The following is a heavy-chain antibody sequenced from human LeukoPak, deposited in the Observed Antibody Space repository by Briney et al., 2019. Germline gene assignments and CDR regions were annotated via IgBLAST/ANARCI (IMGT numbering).Heavy chain of an antibody. CDR1: GFTVSSNY. D-gene: IGHD4-17*01. CDR3: ARERTTVTTPGWFDP. V-gene: IGHV3-66*01. Sequence: GGSLRLSCAASGFTVSSNYMSWVRQAPGKGLEWVSVIYSGGSTYYADSVKGRFTISRDNSKNTLYLQMNSLRAEDTAVYYCARERTTVTTPGWFDPWGQGTLVTVSS. CDR2: IYSGGST. J-gene: IGHJ5*02.